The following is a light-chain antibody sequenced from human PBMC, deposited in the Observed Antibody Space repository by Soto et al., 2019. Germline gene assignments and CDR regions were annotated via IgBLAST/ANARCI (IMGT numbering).Light chain of an antibody. Sequence: DIQMTQSPSTLSASVGDTVTITCRASQNIFTWLAWYQHKPGKAPKLLMYDASILESGVPSRFSGSGSGTDFTLTISSLQSDDFATYYCQQSYSTPRTFGQGTKVEIK. CDR2: DAS. V-gene: IGKV1-5*01. CDR3: QQSYSTPRT. J-gene: IGKJ1*01. CDR1: QNIFTW.